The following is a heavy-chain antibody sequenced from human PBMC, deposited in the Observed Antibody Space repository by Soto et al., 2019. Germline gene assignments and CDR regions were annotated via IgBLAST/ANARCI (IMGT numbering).Heavy chain of an antibody. V-gene: IGHV4-59*01. CDR3: ARVGGLAARTFDY. CDR1: GGSTSEFS. D-gene: IGHD6-6*01. CDR2: IYYSGST. Sequence: SETLSLTCTVSGGSTSEFSWLWIRQPPGKGLEWIGYIYYSGSTNYNPSLKSRVTISVDTSKNQFSLNLRSMSPADTAVYYCARVGGLAARTFDYWGPGTLVTVS. J-gene: IGHJ4*02.